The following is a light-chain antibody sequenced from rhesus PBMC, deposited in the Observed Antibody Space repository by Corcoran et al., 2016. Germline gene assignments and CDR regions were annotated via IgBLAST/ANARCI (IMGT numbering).Light chain of an antibody. J-gene: IGKJ1*01. CDR2: KAS. CDR1: QDISSW. Sequence: DIQMTQSPSSLSASVGDRVTITCRASQDISSWLAWYQQKPGRAPKLLIYKASRLQGGVPSRFSGIGSGTDFTLTISSLQPVDFGDYYCQQYLSAPPTFGQGTKVDIK. V-gene: IGKV1-21*01. CDR3: QQYLSAPPT.